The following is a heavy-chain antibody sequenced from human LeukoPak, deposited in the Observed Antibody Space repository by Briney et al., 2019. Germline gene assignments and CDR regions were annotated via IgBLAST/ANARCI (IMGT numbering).Heavy chain of an antibody. Sequence: GRSLRLSCAASGFTFSSYGMHWVRQAPGKGLEWVAVIWYDGSNKYYADSVKGRFTISRDNSKNTLYLQMNSLRAEDTAVYYCAKPNGYQRATYYYYMDVWGKGTTVIVSS. V-gene: IGHV3-33*06. J-gene: IGHJ6*03. D-gene: IGHD1-26*01. CDR3: AKPNGYQRATYYYYMDV. CDR2: IWYDGSNK. CDR1: GFTFSSYG.